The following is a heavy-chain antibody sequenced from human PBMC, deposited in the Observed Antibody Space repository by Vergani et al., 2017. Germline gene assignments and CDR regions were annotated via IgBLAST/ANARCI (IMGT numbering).Heavy chain of an antibody. V-gene: IGHV3-30*02. Sequence: QVQLVESGGGVVQPGGSLRLSCEASGFIFNNYSIHWVRQTPGKGLEWVAFIRYDGNNQEYFHSVKGRFAISRDNSKNTLYLQMNSLRVEDTAVYYCAKDRAITATTVPDYWGQGILVTVSS. J-gene: IGHJ4*02. CDR1: GFIFNNYS. CDR2: IRYDGNNQ. D-gene: IGHD1-20*01. CDR3: AKDRAITATTVPDY.